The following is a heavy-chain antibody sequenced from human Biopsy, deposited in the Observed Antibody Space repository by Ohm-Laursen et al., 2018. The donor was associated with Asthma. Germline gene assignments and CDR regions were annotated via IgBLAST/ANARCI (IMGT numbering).Heavy chain of an antibody. V-gene: IGHV3-30*03. J-gene: IGHJ3*02. Sequence: SLRLSCAASGFTFSTYGMHWVRQAPGKGLEWVAVISYDGFNKDYGDSVKGRFTISRDNSKNTLYLQMNSLTPDDTAVYYCARTYYDFLTGQVNDAFAMWGQGTMVTVSS. CDR1: GFTFSTYG. D-gene: IGHD3-9*01. CDR2: ISYDGFNK. CDR3: ARTYYDFLTGQVNDAFAM.